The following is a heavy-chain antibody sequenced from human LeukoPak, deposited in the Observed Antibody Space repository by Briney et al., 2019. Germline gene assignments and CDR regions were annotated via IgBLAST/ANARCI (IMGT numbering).Heavy chain of an antibody. CDR2: IYYSGST. D-gene: IGHD5-12*01. V-gene: IGHV4-39*01. CDR3: ARLYARRGYDPYFDY. J-gene: IGHJ4*02. Sequence: PSETLSLTCTVSGCSISSSGYYWGWIGQPPGKGLECIGSIYYSGSTYYNPSLKSRVTISVDTSKNQFSLKLSSVTAADTAVYYCARLYARRGYDPYFDYWGQGTLVTVSS. CDR1: GCSISSSGYY.